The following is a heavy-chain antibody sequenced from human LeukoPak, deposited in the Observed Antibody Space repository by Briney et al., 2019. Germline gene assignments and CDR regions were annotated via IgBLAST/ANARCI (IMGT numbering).Heavy chain of an antibody. CDR3: ARAEDQYYDILTGYYYFDY. J-gene: IGHJ4*02. CDR1: GGSISSGGYY. D-gene: IGHD3-9*01. Sequence: SQTLSLTCTVSGGSISSGGYYWSWIRQHPGKGLEWIGYIYYSGSTYYNPSLKSRVTISVDTPKNQFSLKLSSVTAADTAVYYCARAEDQYYDILTGYYYFDYWGQGTLVTVSS. V-gene: IGHV4-31*03. CDR2: IYYSGST.